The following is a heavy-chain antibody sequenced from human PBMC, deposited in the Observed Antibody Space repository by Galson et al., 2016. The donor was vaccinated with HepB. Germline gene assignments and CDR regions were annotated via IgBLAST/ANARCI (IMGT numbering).Heavy chain of an antibody. Sequence: SVKVSCKASGGTFSRFVFSWVRQVPGEGLEWMGYINPLYRTTNYAQKFQGRVTITADESTRTVHMELSSLRSEDTAVYYCAREGAGKNPYFEHWGQGTLLTVSS. D-gene: IGHD1-14*01. J-gene: IGHJ4*02. V-gene: IGHV1-69*13. CDR3: AREGAGKNPYFEH. CDR2: INPLYRTT. CDR1: GGTFSRFV.